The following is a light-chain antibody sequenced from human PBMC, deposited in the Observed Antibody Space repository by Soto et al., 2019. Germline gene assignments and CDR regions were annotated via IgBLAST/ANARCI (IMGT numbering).Light chain of an antibody. V-gene: IGKV3-20*01. CDR1: QSVSSGY. J-gene: IGKJ5*01. Sequence: DIVLTQSPGTLSLSPGESATLSCRASQSVSSGYLAWYQQKPGQAPRLLIYGASSRATGIPDRFSGSGSGTDFTLTISRLEPEDFAVYYCQQYGNSPITFGQGTRLEIK. CDR2: GAS. CDR3: QQYGNSPIT.